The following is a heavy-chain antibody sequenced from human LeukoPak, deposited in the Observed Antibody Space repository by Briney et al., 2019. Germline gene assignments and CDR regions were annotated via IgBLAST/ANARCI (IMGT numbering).Heavy chain of an antibody. J-gene: IGHJ4*02. CDR3: ARGGGFSILRYFDWLSTDY. D-gene: IGHD3-9*01. Sequence: ASVKVSCKASGYTFTSYGISWVRQAPGQGLEWMGWISAYNGNTNYAQKLQGRVTMTTDTSTSTAYMELRSLRSDDTAVYYCARGGGFSILRYFDWLSTDYWGQGTLVTVSS. CDR2: ISAYNGNT. V-gene: IGHV1-18*01. CDR1: GYTFTSYG.